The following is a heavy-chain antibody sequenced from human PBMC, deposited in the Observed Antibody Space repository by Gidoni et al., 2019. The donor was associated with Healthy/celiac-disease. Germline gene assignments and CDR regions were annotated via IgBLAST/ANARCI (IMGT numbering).Heavy chain of an antibody. Sequence: QVQLVQTGAEEKKTGASVQDSWQAYGYTFTRYAMHWVRHAPGQRREGTGWINAGNGNSNYSQKCQCRVTITSDTSASTAYMALISLRSEDTAVYYCARGARGSFDAFDIWGQGTMVTVSS. V-gene: IGHV1-3*05. CDR1: GYTFTRYA. CDR2: INAGNGNS. J-gene: IGHJ3*02. D-gene: IGHD1-26*01. CDR3: ARGARGSFDAFDI.